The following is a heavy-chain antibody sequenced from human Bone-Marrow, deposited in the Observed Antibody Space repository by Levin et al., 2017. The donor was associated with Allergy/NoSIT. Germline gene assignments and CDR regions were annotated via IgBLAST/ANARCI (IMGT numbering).Heavy chain of an antibody. CDR1: GGSFSSYP. CDR3: ARAFYYDSSGNYRSAFDL. J-gene: IGHJ3*01. D-gene: IGHD3-22*01. Sequence: ASVKVSCKASGGSFSSYPINWVRQAPGQGLEWMGRIIPMPGITNYTQNFQERVTITADRSTSTAYMELRSLRSEDTAVDYCARAFYYDSSGNYRSAFDLWGQGTRVTVSS. CDR2: IIPMPGIT. V-gene: IGHV1-69*04.